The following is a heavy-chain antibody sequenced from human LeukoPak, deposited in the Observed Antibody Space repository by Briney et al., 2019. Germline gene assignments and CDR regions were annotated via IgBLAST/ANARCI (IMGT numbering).Heavy chain of an antibody. D-gene: IGHD3-22*01. CDR2: ISSNGATR. J-gene: IGHJ4*02. Sequence: GGSLRLSCSASRFTFSSYAMHRVRQAPGKGLEYVSAISSNGATRYYADSVKGRFTISRDNSKNMLGLQMSSLRAEDTAVYYCVKGSEAFCDSKSDFWGQGTLVTVSS. CDR1: RFTFSSYA. V-gene: IGHV3-64D*09. CDR3: VKGSEAFCDSKSDF.